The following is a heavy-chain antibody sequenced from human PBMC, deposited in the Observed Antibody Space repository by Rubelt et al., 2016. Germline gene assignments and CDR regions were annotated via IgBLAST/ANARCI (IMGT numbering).Heavy chain of an antibody. CDR3: EVVVAAKGYYFDY. J-gene: IGHJ4*02. CDR2: I. Sequence: EVQLVESGGGLVKPGGSLRLSCAASGFTFSSYSMNWVRQAPGKGLEWVSSIYLAGTGRGRFPPSWDQAKNSLYLQMNSLRAVDTAVYYCEVVVAAKGYYFDYWGQGTLVTVSS. V-gene: IGHV3-21*01. D-gene: IGHD2-15*01. CDR1: GFTFSSYS.